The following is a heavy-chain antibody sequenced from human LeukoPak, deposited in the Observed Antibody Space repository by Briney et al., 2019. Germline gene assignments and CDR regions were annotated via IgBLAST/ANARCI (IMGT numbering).Heavy chain of an antibody. CDR3: AITKSKTRFLEWNIPAGWFDP. Sequence: ASVKVSCKASGYTFTSYDINWVRQATGQGLEWMGWMNPNSGNTGYAQKFQGRVTMTRNTSISTAYMELSSLRSEDTAVYYCAITKSKTRFLEWNIPAGWFDPWGQGTLVTVSS. CDR2: MNPNSGNT. CDR1: GYTFTSYD. J-gene: IGHJ5*02. V-gene: IGHV1-8*01. D-gene: IGHD3-3*01.